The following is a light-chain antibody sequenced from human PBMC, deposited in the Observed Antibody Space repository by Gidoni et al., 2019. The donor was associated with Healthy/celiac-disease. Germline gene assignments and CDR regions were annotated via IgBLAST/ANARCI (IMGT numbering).Light chain of an antibody. V-gene: IGKV4-1*01. CDR2: WAS. CDR3: QQYYSTPWT. CDR1: QSVLYSSNNKNY. Sequence: DIVMTQSPDSLAVSLGERATINCKSSQSVLYSSNNKNYLAWYQQKPGQPPKLLIFWASTRESGVPDRFSGSGSGTDFTLTISSLQAEDVAVDYCQQYYSTPWTFXXXTKVEIK. J-gene: IGKJ1*01.